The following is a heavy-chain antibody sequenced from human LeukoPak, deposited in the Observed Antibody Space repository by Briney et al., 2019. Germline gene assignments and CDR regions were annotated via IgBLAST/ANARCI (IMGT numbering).Heavy chain of an antibody. D-gene: IGHD3-22*01. CDR2: IHYSGST. Sequence: SETLSLTCTVSGGSISSYYWSWIRQPPGTGLEWIGYIHYSGSTNYNPSLKSRVTISVDTSKNQFSLKLSSVTAAGTAVYYCARRRTYYYDSSGAIWFDPWGQGTLVTVSP. CDR1: GGSISSYY. J-gene: IGHJ5*02. V-gene: IGHV4-59*01. CDR3: ARRRTYYYDSSGAIWFDP.